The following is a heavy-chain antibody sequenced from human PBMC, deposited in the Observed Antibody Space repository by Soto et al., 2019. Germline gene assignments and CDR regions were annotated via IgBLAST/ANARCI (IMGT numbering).Heavy chain of an antibody. J-gene: IGHJ6*02. CDR1: GYTFTSYA. D-gene: IGHD3-9*01. CDR2: INAGNGNT. Sequence: ASVKVSCKASGYTFTSYAMHWVRQAPGQRLEWMGWINAGNGNTKYSQKFQGRVTITRDTSASTAYVELSSLRSEDTAVYYCARVPYYDILTGSLPYYYYGMDVWGQGTTVTVSS. V-gene: IGHV1-3*01. CDR3: ARVPYYDILTGSLPYYYYGMDV.